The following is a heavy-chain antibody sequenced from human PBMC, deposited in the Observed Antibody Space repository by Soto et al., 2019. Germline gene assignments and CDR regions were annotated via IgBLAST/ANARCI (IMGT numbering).Heavy chain of an antibody. Sequence: ASVKVSCKASGYTFTGFYLHWVRQAPGQGLEWMGYINPNSGGTNYPQKFQGRVTMTRDTSSSTAYMELSRLTSDDTAVYYCAKTSMRGYSGYDLDYWGQGTLVTVSS. CDR3: AKTSMRGYSGYDLDY. V-gene: IGHV1-2*02. CDR1: GYTFTGFY. CDR2: INPNSGGT. D-gene: IGHD5-12*01. J-gene: IGHJ4*02.